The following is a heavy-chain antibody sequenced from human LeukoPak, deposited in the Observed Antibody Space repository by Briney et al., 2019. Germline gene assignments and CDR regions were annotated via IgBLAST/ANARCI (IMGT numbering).Heavy chain of an antibody. J-gene: IGHJ4*02. CDR1: GFTFSSYS. V-gene: IGHV3-30*03. CDR3: ARDRDGSGWYEGFDY. Sequence: PGGSLRLSCAASGFTFSSYSMNWVRQAPDKGLEWVAVISYDGSNKYYADSVKGRFTISRDNSKNTLYLQMNSLRADDTAVYYCARDRDGSGWYEGFDYWGQGTLVTVSS. D-gene: IGHD6-19*01. CDR2: ISYDGSNK.